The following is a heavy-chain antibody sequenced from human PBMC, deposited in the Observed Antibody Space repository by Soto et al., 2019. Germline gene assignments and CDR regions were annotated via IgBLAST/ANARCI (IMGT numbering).Heavy chain of an antibody. D-gene: IGHD3-10*01. V-gene: IGHV1-18*01. J-gene: IGHJ6*02. Sequence: QVQLVQSETEVKKPGASVKVSCKASGYIFTNYDITWVRQAPGQGLEWMGWVSGYTGNTKYAQNFHDTVTMTKDTATSTAYRELRILRPDDTAVYYCARFGSAPYYYYGVDVWGQGTTVFVSS. CDR1: GYIFTNYD. CDR2: VSGYTGNT. CDR3: ARFGSAPYYYYGVDV.